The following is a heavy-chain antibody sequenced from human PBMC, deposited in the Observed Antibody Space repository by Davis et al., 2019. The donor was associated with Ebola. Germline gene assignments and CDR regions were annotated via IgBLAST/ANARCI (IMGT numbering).Heavy chain of an antibody. CDR3: ARDSAAYSSSWYYFDY. J-gene: IGHJ4*02. CDR1: GFTFSSYA. V-gene: IGHV3-23*01. CDR2: ISGSGGST. Sequence: GESLKISCAASGFTFSSYAMSWVRQAPGKGLEWVSAISGSGGSTYYADSVKGRFTISRDNSKNTLYLQMNSLRAEDTAVYYCARDSAAYSSSWYYFDYWGQGTLVTVSS. D-gene: IGHD6-13*01.